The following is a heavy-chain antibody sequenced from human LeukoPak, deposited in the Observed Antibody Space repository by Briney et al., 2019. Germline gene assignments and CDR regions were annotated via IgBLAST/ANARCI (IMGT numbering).Heavy chain of an antibody. CDR2: IKQDGSEK. Sequence: QAGGSLRLSCAASGFTFSSYWMSWVRQAPGKGLEWVANIKQDGSEKYYVDSVKGRFTISRDNAKNSLFLQMNSLRAEDTAVYYCARSTDTCSNYGSRYFQHWGQGTLVTVSS. CDR1: GFTFSSYW. CDR3: ARSTDTCSNYGSRYFQH. D-gene: IGHD4-11*01. J-gene: IGHJ1*01. V-gene: IGHV3-7*01.